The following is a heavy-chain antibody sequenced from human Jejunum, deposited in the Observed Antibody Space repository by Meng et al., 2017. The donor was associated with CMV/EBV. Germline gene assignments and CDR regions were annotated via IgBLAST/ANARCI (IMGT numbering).Heavy chain of an antibody. J-gene: IGHJ3*02. CDR3: ARFSIVGRTNAFDI. D-gene: IGHD1-26*01. Sequence: SGFTVSTGYMSWGRQAPGKGLEWVSSIYIGSSTDYADSVKGRFTISRDNPKNTLILQMNNLRPEDTALYYCARFSIVGRTNAFDIWGHGTMVTVS. CDR1: GFTVSTGY. V-gene: IGHV3-53*01. CDR2: IYIGSST.